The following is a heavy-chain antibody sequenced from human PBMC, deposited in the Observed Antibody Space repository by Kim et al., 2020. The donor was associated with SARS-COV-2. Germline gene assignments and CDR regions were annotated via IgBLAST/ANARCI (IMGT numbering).Heavy chain of an antibody. CDR3: ARSSIAARLEDY. J-gene: IGHJ4*02. D-gene: IGHD6-6*01. V-gene: IGHV1-8*01. Sequence: GYAQKFQGRVTMTRNTSISTAYMELSSLRSEDTAVYYCARSSIAARLEDYWGQGTLVTVSS.